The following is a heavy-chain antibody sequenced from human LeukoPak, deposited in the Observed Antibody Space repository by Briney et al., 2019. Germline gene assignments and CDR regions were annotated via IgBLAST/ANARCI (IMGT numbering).Heavy chain of an antibody. J-gene: IGHJ6*03. CDR2: INWNGGST. V-gene: IGHV3-20*04. D-gene: IGHD3-10*01. CDR3: AKGGGWSWSYYYHYMDV. CDR1: GFTFDDYG. Sequence: GGSLRLSCAASGFTFDDYGMSWVRQAPGKGLEWDFGINWNGGSTGYADSEKGRFTISRDNAMYSLYLQMKSLRAEDTAVYYCAKGGGWSWSYYYHYMDVWGKGTTATISS.